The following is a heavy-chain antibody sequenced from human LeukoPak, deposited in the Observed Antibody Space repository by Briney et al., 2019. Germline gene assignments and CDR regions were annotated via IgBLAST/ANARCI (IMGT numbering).Heavy chain of an antibody. Sequence: GGSLRLSCAASGFTFSSYSMNWVRQAPGKGLEWVSSISSSSSYIYYADSVKGRFTISRDNAKNSLYLQMNCLRAEDTAVYYCARVCGGDCSIDYWGQGTLVTVSS. J-gene: IGHJ4*02. CDR2: ISSSSSYI. V-gene: IGHV3-21*01. CDR3: ARVCGGDCSIDY. D-gene: IGHD2-21*02. CDR1: GFTFSSYS.